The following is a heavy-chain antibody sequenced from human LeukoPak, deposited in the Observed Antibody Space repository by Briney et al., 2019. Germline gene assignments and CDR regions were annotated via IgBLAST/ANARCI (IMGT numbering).Heavy chain of an antibody. Sequence: SETLSLTCTVSGGSISSSSYYWGWIRQPPGKGLEWIGSISYSGSTSYNPSLKSRATISVDTSKNQFSLKLSSVAAADTALFYCARYRIAPHVDYWGQGTLVTVSS. J-gene: IGHJ4*02. CDR2: ISYSGST. CDR1: GGSISSSSYY. D-gene: IGHD3-16*02. CDR3: ARYRIAPHVDY. V-gene: IGHV4-39*01.